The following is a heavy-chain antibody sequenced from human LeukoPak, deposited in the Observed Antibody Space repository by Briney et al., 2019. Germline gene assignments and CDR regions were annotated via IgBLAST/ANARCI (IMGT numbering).Heavy chain of an antibody. Sequence: ASVKVSCKASGYTLTSYYMHWVRQAPGQGLEWMGIINPSGGSTSYAQKFQGRVTMTRDTSTSTVYMELSSLRSEDTAVYYCARDTDYGDYGGGFDPWGQGTLVTVSS. D-gene: IGHD4-17*01. CDR3: ARDTDYGDYGGGFDP. CDR2: INPSGGST. J-gene: IGHJ5*02. V-gene: IGHV1-46*01. CDR1: GYTLTSYY.